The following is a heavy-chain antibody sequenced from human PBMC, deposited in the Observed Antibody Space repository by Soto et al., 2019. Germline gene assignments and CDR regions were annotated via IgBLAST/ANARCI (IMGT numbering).Heavy chain of an antibody. Sequence: QVQLQESGPGLVKPSGTLSLTCAVSGGSISSSNWWSWVRQPPGKGLEWIGEIYHSGSTNYNPSLKSRVTISVDKSKNQFSLKLSSVTAADTAVYYCARAYYYDSSGYDFGDAFDIWGQGTMVTVSS. CDR1: GGSISSSNW. CDR2: IYHSGST. CDR3: ARAYYYDSSGYDFGDAFDI. J-gene: IGHJ3*02. D-gene: IGHD3-22*01. V-gene: IGHV4-4*02.